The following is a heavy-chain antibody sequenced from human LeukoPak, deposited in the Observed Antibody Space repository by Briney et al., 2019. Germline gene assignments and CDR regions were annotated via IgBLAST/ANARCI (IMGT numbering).Heavy chain of an antibody. CDR2: IKQDGSEK. CDR1: GFXFSNYW. D-gene: IGHD3-10*01. V-gene: IGHV3-7*04. Sequence: GGSLRLSCAASGFXFSNYWMSWVRQAPGKGLEWVANIKQDGSEKYYVDSVKGRFTISRDNAKNSLYLQMNSLRAEDTAVYYCARDRYGYYGSGSYYMFDYWGQGTLVTVSS. CDR3: ARDRYGYYGSGSYYMFDY. J-gene: IGHJ4*02.